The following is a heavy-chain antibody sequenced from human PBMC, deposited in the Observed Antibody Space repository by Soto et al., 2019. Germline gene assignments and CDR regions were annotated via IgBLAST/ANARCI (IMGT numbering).Heavy chain of an antibody. CDR3: AKECSIAAAGKCFDY. D-gene: IGHD6-13*01. CDR2: ISYDGSNK. CDR1: GFTFSSYG. J-gene: IGHJ4*02. Sequence: ESGGGVVQPGRSLRLSCAASGFTFSSYGMHWVRQAPGKGLEWVAVISYDGSNKYYADSVKGRFTISRDNSKNTLYLQMNSLRAEDTAEYYCAKECSIAAAGKCFDYWGQGTLVTVSS. V-gene: IGHV3-30*18.